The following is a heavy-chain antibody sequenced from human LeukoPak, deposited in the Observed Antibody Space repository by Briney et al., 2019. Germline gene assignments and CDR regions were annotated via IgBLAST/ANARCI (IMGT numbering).Heavy chain of an antibody. V-gene: IGHV4-4*07. D-gene: IGHD3-10*01. CDR2: IYSSYFT. J-gene: IGHJ4*02. Sequence: PSETLSLTCTVSGDSMSGYSWSWLRQPAGKELEWIGRIYSSYFTKYNLSLDGRVTMSIDTSKNQFSLMLDSVTAADTAVYYCARVHIVTGTYFDSWGQGALVTVSS. CDR1: GDSMSGYS. CDR3: ARVHIVTGTYFDS.